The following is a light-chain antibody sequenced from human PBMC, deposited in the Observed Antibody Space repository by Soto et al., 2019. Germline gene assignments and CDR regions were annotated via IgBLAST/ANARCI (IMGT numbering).Light chain of an antibody. Sequence: QSALTQPASVSGSPGHSITISCTGTTSDVGGYNYVSWYQQHPGKVPKLLIHEVSNRPSGVSNRFSGSKSGNTASLTISGLQAEDEADYYCLSKTSSISYVFGTGTKVTVL. J-gene: IGLJ1*01. V-gene: IGLV2-14*01. CDR1: TSDVGGYNY. CDR2: EVS. CDR3: LSKTSSISYV.